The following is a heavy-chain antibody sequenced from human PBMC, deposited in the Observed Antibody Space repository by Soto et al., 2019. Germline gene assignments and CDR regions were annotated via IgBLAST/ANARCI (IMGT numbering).Heavy chain of an antibody. J-gene: IGHJ4*02. CDR2: IIPIFGTA. Sequence: QVQLVQSGAEVKKPGSSVKVSCKASGGTFSSYAISWVRQAPGQGLEWMGWIIPIFGTANYAQKFQGRVTITADESTSTAYMELSSLRSEDTAVYYCARDVPATAIPPRYHAFDYWGQGTLVTVSS. D-gene: IGHD2-2*02. V-gene: IGHV1-69*01. CDR1: GGTFSSYA. CDR3: ARDVPATAIPPRYHAFDY.